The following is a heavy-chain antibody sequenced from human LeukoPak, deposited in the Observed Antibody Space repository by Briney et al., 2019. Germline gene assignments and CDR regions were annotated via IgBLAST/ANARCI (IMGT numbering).Heavy chain of an antibody. D-gene: IGHD3-3*01. Sequence: GGSLRLSCRASGFTFSSYWMSWVRQAPGKGLEWVANIKQDGSEKYYVDSVKGRFTVSRDNAKNSLYLQMNSLRAEDTAVYYCARFFWSGYYPGFDYWGQGTLVTASS. V-gene: IGHV3-7*01. CDR3: ARFFWSGYYPGFDY. CDR2: IKQDGSEK. J-gene: IGHJ4*02. CDR1: GFTFSSYW.